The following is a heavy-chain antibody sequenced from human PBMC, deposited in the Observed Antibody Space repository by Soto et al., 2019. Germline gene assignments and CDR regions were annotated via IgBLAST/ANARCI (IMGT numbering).Heavy chain of an antibody. CDR1: GTSISSYY. D-gene: IGHD2-8*01. CDR2: IHYSGTT. J-gene: IGHJ4*02. CDR3: ARYNSYAIDY. V-gene: IGHV4-59*01. Sequence: SETLSLTCIVSGTSISSYYWSWIRQPPGKGLEWIANIHYSGTTNYNPSLASRVTLSVDTSKNQFSLKMTSVTAADRAMYFCARYNSYAIDYWGRGTLVTVSS.